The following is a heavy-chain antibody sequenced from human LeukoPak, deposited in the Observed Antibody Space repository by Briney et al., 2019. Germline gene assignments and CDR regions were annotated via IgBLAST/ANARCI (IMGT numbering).Heavy chain of an antibody. Sequence: PGGSLRLSCADSGFTFSTFDMHWVRQGTGKGLEWVSGIGTAGDTHYPDSVKGRFTISRENAKNSLCLQMNSLRAGDTAVYYCARAGQWFSDAYDIWGQGTMVTVSS. CDR2: IGTAGDT. CDR1: GFTFSTFD. J-gene: IGHJ3*02. V-gene: IGHV3-13*01. CDR3: ARAGQWFSDAYDI. D-gene: IGHD3-10*01.